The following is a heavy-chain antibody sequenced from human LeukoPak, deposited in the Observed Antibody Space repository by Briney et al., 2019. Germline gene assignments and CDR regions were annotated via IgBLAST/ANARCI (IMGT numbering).Heavy chain of an antibody. V-gene: IGHV3-23*01. CDR2: ISDNCGNT. D-gene: IGHD1-26*01. J-gene: IGHJ5*02. Sequence: GGSLRLSCAASGFAFSIYGMGWVRQAPGKGLEWVSSISDNCGNTYYADSVKGRFTISRDNSKNTLYLQMNSLRAEDTAVYYCAKDYEPLVGVHRWGDWFDPWGQGTLVTVSS. CDR3: AKDYEPLVGVHRWGDWFDP. CDR1: GFAFSIYG.